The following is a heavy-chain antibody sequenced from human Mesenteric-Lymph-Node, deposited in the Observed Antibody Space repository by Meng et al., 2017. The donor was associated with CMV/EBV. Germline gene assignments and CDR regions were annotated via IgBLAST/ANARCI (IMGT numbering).Heavy chain of an antibody. Sequence: GGSLRLSCAVSGFTFSNYAMSWVRQAPGKGLEWVSAISGRGDSSYYADSVTSRFTVSRDNSKNTLYLQMNSLRADDTAVYYCARDPPTIPAAFNIWGQGTMVTVSS. CDR3: ARDPPTIPAAFNI. J-gene: IGHJ3*02. D-gene: IGHD5-12*01. CDR1: GFTFSNYA. CDR2: ISGRGDSS. V-gene: IGHV3-23*01.